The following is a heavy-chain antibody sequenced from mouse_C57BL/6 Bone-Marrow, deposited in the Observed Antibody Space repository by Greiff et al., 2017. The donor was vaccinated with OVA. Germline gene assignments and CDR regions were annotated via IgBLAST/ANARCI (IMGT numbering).Heavy chain of an antibody. Sequence: EVKLVESGGDLVKPGGSLKLSCAASGFTFSSYGMSWVRQTPDKRLEWVATISSGGRYTYYPDSVKGRLTISRDNAKNTLYLQMSSLKSEDTAMYYCARHGDYGSFFDYWGQGTTLTVSS. CDR3: ARHGDYGSFFDY. CDR2: ISSGGRYT. J-gene: IGHJ2*01. CDR1: GFTFSSYG. D-gene: IGHD1-1*01. V-gene: IGHV5-6*02.